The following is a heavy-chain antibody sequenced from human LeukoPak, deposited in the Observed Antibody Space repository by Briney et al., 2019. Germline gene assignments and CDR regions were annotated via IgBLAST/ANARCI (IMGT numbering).Heavy chain of an antibody. CDR2: IYHSGST. CDR3: ARGKGIAATWFDP. V-gene: IGHV4-4*02. D-gene: IGHD6-13*01. Sequence: PSGTLSLTCAVSGGSISSSNWWSWVRQPPGKGLEWSGEIYHSGSTNYNPSLKRRVTISVDKSKNQFFLKLSSVTAADTAVYFCARGKGIAATWFDPWGQGTLVTVSS. CDR1: GGSISSSNW. J-gene: IGHJ5*02.